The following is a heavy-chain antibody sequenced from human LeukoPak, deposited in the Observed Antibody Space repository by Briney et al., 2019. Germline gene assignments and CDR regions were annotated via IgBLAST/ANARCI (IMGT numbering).Heavy chain of an antibody. CDR1: GFTFSNYA. J-gene: IGHJ5*02. CDR3: VTVADTGWFDP. Sequence: GGSLRLSCSASGFTFSNYAMHWVRQAPGKGLQYVSAISSYGDSTYYADSVKDRFTVSRDNSKNTLYLQMSSLRAEDTAVYYCVTVADTGWFDPWGQGTLVTVSS. CDR2: ISSYGDST. V-gene: IGHV3-64D*06. D-gene: IGHD6-19*01.